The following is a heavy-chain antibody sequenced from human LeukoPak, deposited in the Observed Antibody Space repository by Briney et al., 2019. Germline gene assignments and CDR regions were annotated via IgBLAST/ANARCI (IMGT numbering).Heavy chain of an antibody. J-gene: IGHJ4*01. CDR3: ESCIAADGEY. D-gene: IGHD6-13*01. CDR1: GGSISSGSYN. Sequence: SQTLSLTCAVSGGSISSGSYNWSWIPQPAGKGLEWIGRIYTSGRTNYNPSLKSRVTISVDTSKSQFSRKLSSVTAADTAVYYCESCIAADGEYWGQGTLVTVSS. V-gene: IGHV4-61*02. CDR2: IYTSGRT.